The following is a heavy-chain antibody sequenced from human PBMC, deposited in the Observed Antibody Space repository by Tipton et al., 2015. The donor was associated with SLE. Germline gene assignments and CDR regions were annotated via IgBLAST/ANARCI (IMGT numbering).Heavy chain of an antibody. CDR2: IYYTGRT. D-gene: IGHD1-26*01. CDR1: GGSISSYY. V-gene: IGHV4-59*01. CDR3: ARGGLGVSYYYYMDV. J-gene: IGHJ6*03. Sequence: GLVKPSETLSLICTVSGGSISSYYWSWIRQSPEKGLEWIGYIYYTGRTNYNPSLKSRVTISVDTSKNQFPLKLSSVTAADTAVYYCARGGLGVSYYYYMDVWGKGTTVTVSS.